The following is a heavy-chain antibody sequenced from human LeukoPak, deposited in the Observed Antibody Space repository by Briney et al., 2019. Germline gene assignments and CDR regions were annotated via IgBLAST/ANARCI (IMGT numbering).Heavy chain of an antibody. J-gene: IGHJ4*02. D-gene: IGHD3-22*01. CDR2: IKYDGREK. CDR3: ARDRYSDTSRVPFDY. CDR1: GFTLSTFW. Sequence: PGESLRLSCAASGFTLSTFWMRWVRPAPGKGLEWVANIKYDGREKYHVDSVKGRFTISRDNARNSIYLQMNSLRVDDTAVYYCARDRYSDTSRVPFDYWGQGILVTVSS. V-gene: IGHV3-7*01.